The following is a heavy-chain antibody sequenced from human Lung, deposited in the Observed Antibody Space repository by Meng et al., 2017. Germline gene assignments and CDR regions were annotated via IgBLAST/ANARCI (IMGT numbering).Heavy chain of an antibody. J-gene: IGHJ4*02. D-gene: IGHD3-10*01. CDR3: ARGDGSGSLFEN. CDR1: GFTLSDYS. Sequence: EVQLVESGGGLVKPGVSLRLSCAASGFTLSDYSMTWVRRAPGKGLEWVSSISESGNYSYYADSVKGRFTVTRDNAKNSLYLQMNSLRAEDTAVYYCARGDGSGSLFENWGQGTLVTVSS. V-gene: IGHV3-21*01. CDR2: ISESGNYS.